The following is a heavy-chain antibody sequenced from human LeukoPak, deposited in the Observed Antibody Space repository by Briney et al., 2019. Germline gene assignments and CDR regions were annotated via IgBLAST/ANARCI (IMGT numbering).Heavy chain of an antibody. CDR1: GFTFSSYS. CDR3: ARDHHYDYIWGSYRYFFH. D-gene: IGHD3-16*02. Sequence: GGSLRLSCAASGFTFSSYSMNWVRQAPGKGLEWVSSISSSSSYIYYADSVKGRSTISRDNAKNSLYLQMNSLRAEDTAVYYCARDHHYDYIWGSYRYFFHWGQGTLVTVSS. CDR2: ISSSSSYI. V-gene: IGHV3-21*01. J-gene: IGHJ4*02.